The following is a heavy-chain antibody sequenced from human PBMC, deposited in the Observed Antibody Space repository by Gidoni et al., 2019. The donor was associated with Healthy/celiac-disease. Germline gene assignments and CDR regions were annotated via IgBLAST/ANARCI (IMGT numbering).Heavy chain of an antibody. J-gene: IGHJ3*02. D-gene: IGHD2-15*01. CDR1: GYSFTSYW. Sequence: EVQLVQSGAEVKKPGEFLKISCKGSGYSFTSYWIGWVRQLPGKALEWMGIIYPGDSDTRYSPSFQGQVTISADKSMSTAYLQWSSLKASDTAMYYCARRYCSGGSCSSHDAFDIWGQGTMVTVSS. CDR2: IYPGDSDT. CDR3: ARRYCSGGSCSSHDAFDI. V-gene: IGHV5-51*01.